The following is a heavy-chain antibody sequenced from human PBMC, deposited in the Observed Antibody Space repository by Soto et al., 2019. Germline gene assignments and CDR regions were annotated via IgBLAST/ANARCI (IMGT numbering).Heavy chain of an antibody. CDR3: TTVAARWLASY. Sequence: EVQLVESGGGLVKPGGSLRLSCAASDFIFNDAWVTWVRQIPGKGLEWVAHIKSKINGGTKDYAAPVKGRFTISTDDSKNMLYLQMDNLKTEDTGVYYCTTVAARWLASYWGQGTLVTVSS. CDR2: IKSKINGGTK. CDR1: DFIFNDAW. D-gene: IGHD6-19*01. J-gene: IGHJ4*02. V-gene: IGHV3-15*07.